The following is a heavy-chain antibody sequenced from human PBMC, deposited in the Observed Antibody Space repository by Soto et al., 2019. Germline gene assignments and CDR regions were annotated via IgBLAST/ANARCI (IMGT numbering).Heavy chain of an antibody. V-gene: IGHV3-15*01. CDR2: IKSKTDGGTT. Sequence: PGESLRLSCSASGLTFSYYYMSWIRQAPGKGLEWVGRIKSKTDGGTTDYAAPVKGRFTISRDDSKNTLYLQMNSLKTEDTAVYYCTVDSSSPYWGQGTLVTVSS. D-gene: IGHD6-13*01. CDR3: TVDSSSPY. CDR1: GLTFSYYY. J-gene: IGHJ4*02.